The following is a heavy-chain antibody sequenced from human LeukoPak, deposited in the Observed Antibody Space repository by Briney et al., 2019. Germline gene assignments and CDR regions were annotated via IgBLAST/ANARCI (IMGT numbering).Heavy chain of an antibody. CDR2: IKQDGSEK. J-gene: IGHJ4*02. D-gene: IGHD6-19*01. Sequence: GGSLRLSCTASGFTFSSYWMSWVRQAPGKGLVWVANIKQDGSEKYYVDSVKGRFTISRDNAKNSLYLQMNSLRAEDPAVYYCARDSGSSGWYGLDYWGQGTLVTVSS. V-gene: IGHV3-7*01. CDR1: GFTFSSYW. CDR3: ARDSGSSGWYGLDY.